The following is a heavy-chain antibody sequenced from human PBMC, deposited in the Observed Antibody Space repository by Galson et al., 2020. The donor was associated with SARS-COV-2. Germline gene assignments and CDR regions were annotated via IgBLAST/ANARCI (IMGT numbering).Heavy chain of an antibody. CDR3: ARDVGP. V-gene: IGHV3-66*02. CDR2: IYSEGTT. J-gene: IGHJ5*02. Sequence: GGSLRLSCAASGFTVTRNYMRWFRQAPGKALEWVSLIYSEGTTDYADSVKGRFTISGDNSKNTLFLQMNRLRTEDTGIYYCARDVGPCGQGTMVTVSS. CDR1: GFTVTRNY.